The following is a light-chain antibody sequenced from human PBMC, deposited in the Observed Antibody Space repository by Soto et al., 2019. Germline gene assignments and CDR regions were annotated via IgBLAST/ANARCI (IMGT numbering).Light chain of an antibody. Sequence: EIVLTQSPATLSLSPGDRATLSCRASQSVDSDLAWYQQKPGQAPSLLIYDASNRATGIPARFSGSGSGTAFTLTISSLEPEDFAVYYCQQRYNWITFGQGTRLEIK. J-gene: IGKJ5*01. CDR2: DAS. CDR3: QQRYNWIT. CDR1: QSVDSD. V-gene: IGKV3-11*01.